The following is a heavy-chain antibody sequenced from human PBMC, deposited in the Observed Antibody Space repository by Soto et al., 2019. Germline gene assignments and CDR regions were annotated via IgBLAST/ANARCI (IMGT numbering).Heavy chain of an antibody. Sequence: TLSLTCTVSGGSIRSGGYYWSWVRQNPRGGREWIGNIYYSGNTYYNPSLKSRLTISVDTSKNQFSLNLSSVTAADTAVYYCARDRLMATAGTARHYFGLDVWGQGTTVTVSS. CDR1: GGSIRSGGYY. D-gene: IGHD5-18*01. J-gene: IGHJ6*02. V-gene: IGHV4-31*03. CDR3: ARDRLMATAGTARHYFGLDV. CDR2: IYYSGNT.